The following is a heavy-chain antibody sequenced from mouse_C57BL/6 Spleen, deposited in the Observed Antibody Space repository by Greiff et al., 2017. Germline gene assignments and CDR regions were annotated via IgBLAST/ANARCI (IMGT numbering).Heavy chain of an antibody. CDR3: ERKNWDSYAMGY. J-gene: IGHJ4*01. V-gene: IGHV1-69*01. CDR2: IDPSDSYT. Sequence: VQLQQPGAELVMPGASVKLSCKASGYTFTSYWMHWVKQRPGQGLEWIGEIDPSDSYTNYNQKFKGKSTLTVDKSSSTAYMQLSSLTSEDSAVYYCERKNWDSYAMGYWGQGTSVTVSS. CDR1: GYTFTSYW. D-gene: IGHD4-1*01.